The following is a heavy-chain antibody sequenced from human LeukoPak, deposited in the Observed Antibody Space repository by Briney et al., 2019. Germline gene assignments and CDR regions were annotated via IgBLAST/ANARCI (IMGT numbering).Heavy chain of an antibody. V-gene: IGHV4-34*01. CDR3: ARGRDDYRPDDAFDI. J-gene: IGHJ3*02. Sequence: PPETLSLTCAVYGGSFSGYYWSWIRQPPGKGLEWIGEINHSGSTNYNPSLKSRVTISVDTSKNQFSLKLSSVTAADTAVYYCARGRDDYRPDDAFDIWGQGTMVTVSS. CDR1: GGSFSGYY. D-gene: IGHD4-11*01. CDR2: INHSGST.